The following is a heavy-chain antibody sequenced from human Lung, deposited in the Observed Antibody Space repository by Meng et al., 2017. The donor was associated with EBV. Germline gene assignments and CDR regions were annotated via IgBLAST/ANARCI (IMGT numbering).Heavy chain of an antibody. J-gene: IGHJ5*02. CDR2: IYTSGST. D-gene: IGHD3-10*01. CDR3: ARDHSVWGFGELTPFYDP. CDR1: GGSISSYY. Sequence: QVQMRESGPGLVKPSQTLSLTCTVSGGSISSYYWSWIRQPAGKGLEWIGRIYTSGSTNYNPSLKSRVTMSVDTSKNQFSLKLSSVTAADTAVYYCARDHSVWGFGELTPFYDPWGQGTLVTVSS. V-gene: IGHV4-4*07.